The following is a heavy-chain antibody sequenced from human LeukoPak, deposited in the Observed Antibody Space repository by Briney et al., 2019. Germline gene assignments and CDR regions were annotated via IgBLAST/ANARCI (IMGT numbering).Heavy chain of an antibody. J-gene: IGHJ6*03. Sequence: GASVKVSCKASGVTFSSYAISWVRQAPGQGLEWMGGIIPIFGTANYAQKFQGRVTITADKSTSTAYMELSSLRSEDTAVYYCARSPDYYDSSGYYPYYYMDVWGKGTTVTISS. CDR1: GVTFSSYA. CDR2: IIPIFGTA. V-gene: IGHV1-69*06. D-gene: IGHD3-22*01. CDR3: ARSPDYYDSSGYYPYYYMDV.